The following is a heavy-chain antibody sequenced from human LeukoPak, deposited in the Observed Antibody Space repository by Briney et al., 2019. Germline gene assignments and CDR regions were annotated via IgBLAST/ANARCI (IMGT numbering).Heavy chain of an antibody. D-gene: IGHD2-2*01. CDR3: ARSYCSSISCYSYFDN. CDR1: GGSISGYY. CDR2: IYYSGST. Sequence: PSETLSLTCTVSGGSISGYYWSWIRQPPGKGLERIGYIYYSGSTNYNPSLKSRVTMSVDTSKNQFSLRLSSMTAADTAVYYCARSYCSSISCYSYFDNWGQGTLVTVSS. J-gene: IGHJ4*02. V-gene: IGHV4-59*08.